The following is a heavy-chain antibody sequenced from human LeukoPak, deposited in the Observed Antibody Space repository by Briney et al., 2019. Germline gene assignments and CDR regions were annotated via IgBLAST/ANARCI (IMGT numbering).Heavy chain of an antibody. CDR2: IYYSGST. Sequence: SETLSLTCTVSGGSISSSSYYWGWIRQPPGKGLEWIGSIYYSGSTYYNPSLKSRVTISVDTSKNQFSLKLSSVTAADTAVYYCARSELVRREDRYCSGGSCYHLDYFDYWGKGTLVTVSS. J-gene: IGHJ4*02. V-gene: IGHV4-39*01. D-gene: IGHD2-15*01. CDR3: ARSELVRREDRYCSGGSCYHLDYFDY. CDR1: GGSISSSSYY.